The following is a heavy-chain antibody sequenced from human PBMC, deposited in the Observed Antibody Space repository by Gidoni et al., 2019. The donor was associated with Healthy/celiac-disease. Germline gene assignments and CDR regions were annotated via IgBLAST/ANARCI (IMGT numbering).Heavy chain of an antibody. J-gene: IGHJ6*03. CDR2: INPSGGST. D-gene: IGHD3-22*01. Sequence: EWRGIINPSGGSTSYAQKFQGRVTMTRDTSTSTVYMELSSLRSEDTAVYYCASSSGLGKNYYYYYMDVWGKGTTVTVSS. CDR3: ASSSGLGKNYYYYYMDV. V-gene: IGHV1-46*03.